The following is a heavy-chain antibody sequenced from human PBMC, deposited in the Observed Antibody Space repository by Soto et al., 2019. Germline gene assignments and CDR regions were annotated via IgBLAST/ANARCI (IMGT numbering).Heavy chain of an antibody. CDR3: AKSRYSDSSGDCYDF. CDR1: GFTFSNYA. J-gene: IGHJ4*02. V-gene: IGHV3-23*01. D-gene: IGHD3-22*01. Sequence: EVQLLESGGGLVQPGGSLRLSCAAPGFTFSNYAMSWVRQAPGKGLEWVSGIGGRATSAYYADSVKGRFAISRDNSYNTLFLQLNSLRAEDTAVYYCAKSRYSDSSGDCYDFWGQGTLVSVSS. CDR2: IGGRATSA.